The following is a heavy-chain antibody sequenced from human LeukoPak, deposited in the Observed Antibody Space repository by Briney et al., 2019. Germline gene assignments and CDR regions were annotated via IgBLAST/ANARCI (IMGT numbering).Heavy chain of an antibody. D-gene: IGHD3-10*01. J-gene: IGHJ3*02. Sequence: GGSLRLSCAASGFTFDDYAMHWVRQAPGKGLEWVSGISGSGGSTYYADSVKGRLTISRDNSKNTLYLQMNSLRAEDTAVYYTFISDAFDIWGQGTMVTVSS. CDR3: FISDAFDI. V-gene: IGHV3-23*01. CDR2: ISGSGGST. CDR1: GFTFDDYA.